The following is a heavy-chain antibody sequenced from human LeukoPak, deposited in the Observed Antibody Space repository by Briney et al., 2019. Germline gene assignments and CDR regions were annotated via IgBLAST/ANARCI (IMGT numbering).Heavy chain of an antibody. V-gene: IGHV3-23*01. CDR3: AKGGSSSYWYFDL. CDR1: GFTFSSYA. CDR2: ISGSGGST. D-gene: IGHD6-6*01. J-gene: IGHJ2*01. Sequence: GGSLSLSCAASGFTFSSYAMSWIRQAPGKGLEWVSAISGSGGSTYYAASVRGRVTISRDNSKNTVYLQINSLRPEATALYYCAKGGSSSYWYFDLWGRGTLVTVSS.